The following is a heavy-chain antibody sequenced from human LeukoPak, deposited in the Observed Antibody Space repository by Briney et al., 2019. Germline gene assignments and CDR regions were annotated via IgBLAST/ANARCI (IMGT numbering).Heavy chain of an antibody. J-gene: IGHJ3*02. CDR3: AREGGYYYDSSGYSIDAFDI. V-gene: IGHV3-30-3*01. D-gene: IGHD3-22*01. Sequence: PGGSLRLSCAASGFTFSGYAMHWVRQAPGKGLEWVAVISYDGSNKYYADSVKGRFTISRDNSKNTLYLQMNSLRAEDTAVYYCAREGGYYYDSSGYSIDAFDIWGQGTMVTVSS. CDR1: GFTFSGYA. CDR2: ISYDGSNK.